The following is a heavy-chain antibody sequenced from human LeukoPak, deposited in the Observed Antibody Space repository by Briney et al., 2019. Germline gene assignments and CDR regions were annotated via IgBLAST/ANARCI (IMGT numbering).Heavy chain of an antibody. CDR1: GGSISSYY. CDR2: IYYSGNT. D-gene: IGHD2-8*01. CDR3: ARVGNGHFDY. V-gene: IGHV4-59*01. J-gene: IGHJ4*02. Sequence: SETLSLTCTVSGGSISSYYWSWIRQPPGKRLEWFGYIYYSGNTNYNPSLKSRVTISIDTSKNQFSLKLSFVTAADTAVYYCARVGNGHFDYWGQGTLVTVSS.